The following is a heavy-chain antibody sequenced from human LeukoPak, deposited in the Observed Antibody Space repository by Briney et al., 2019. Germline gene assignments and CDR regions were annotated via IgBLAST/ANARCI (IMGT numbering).Heavy chain of an antibody. D-gene: IGHD5-24*01. V-gene: IGHV1-18*01. CDR3: ARTGRDGYNFGLDSNDY. J-gene: IGHJ4*02. CDR1: GGTFSSYG. CDR2: ISTYNGNT. Sequence: ASVKVSCKASGGTFSSYGISWVRQAPGQGLEWMGWISTYNGNTNYAQKFQGRVTMTRDTSISTAYMELSRLRSDDTAVYYCARTGRDGYNFGLDSNDYWGQGTLVTVSS.